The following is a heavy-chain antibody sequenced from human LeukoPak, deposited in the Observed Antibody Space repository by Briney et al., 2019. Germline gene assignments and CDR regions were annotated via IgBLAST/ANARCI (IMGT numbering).Heavy chain of an antibody. CDR3: ARSNLLRYLEP. Sequence: PGGSLRLSCEASGFTFSSYSMNWVRQAPGKGLEWVSYISSSSRATYYADSVKGRFTISRDNAKNSLYLQMSSLRDEDTAVYYCARSNLLRYLEPWGQGILVSVSS. V-gene: IGHV3-48*02. CDR1: GFTFSSYS. D-gene: IGHD2-15*01. CDR2: ISSSSRAT. J-gene: IGHJ5*02.